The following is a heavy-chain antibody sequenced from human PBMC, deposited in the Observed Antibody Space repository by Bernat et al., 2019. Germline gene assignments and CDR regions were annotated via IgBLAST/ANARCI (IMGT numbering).Heavy chain of an antibody. CDR1: GFTVSSYW. J-gene: IGHJ4*02. Sequence: EVQVVESGGGLVQPGGSLRLACAGSGFTVSSYWIQWVRQAPGKGLVWVSRINVDGTITSHADSVRGRFTISRDNAQNTVYLQMSSLRAEDSAVYYCGRQILDSWGVDHWGQGALVTVSS. D-gene: IGHD3-16*01. CDR2: INVDGTIT. V-gene: IGHV3-74*01. CDR3: GRQILDSWGVDH.